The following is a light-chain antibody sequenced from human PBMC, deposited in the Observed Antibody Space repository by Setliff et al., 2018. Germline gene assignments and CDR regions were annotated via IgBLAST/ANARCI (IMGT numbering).Light chain of an antibody. CDR1: SSDVGGYNF. V-gene: IGLV2-8*01. Sequence: QSVLTQPPSASGSPGQSVTISCTGTSSDVGGYNFVAWYQQHPGKAPKLMIYEVSKRPSGVPDRFSGSKSGNTASLTVSGLQAEDEADYYCSSYAGNYIYVFGTGTQLTVL. CDR2: EVS. CDR3: SSYAGNYIYV. J-gene: IGLJ1*01.